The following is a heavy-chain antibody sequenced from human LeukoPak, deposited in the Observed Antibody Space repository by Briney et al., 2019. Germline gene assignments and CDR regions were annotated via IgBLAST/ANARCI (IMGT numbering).Heavy chain of an antibody. Sequence: PGGSLRLSCAASGFTFSSYAMSWVRQAPGKGLECVSSISGSGGSTYYADSVKGRLTISRDDSKNTLYLQMNSVRAEDTAVYYCAKDRLNIHGEPSDYWGQGTLLTVPS. V-gene: IGHV3-23*01. CDR2: ISGSGGST. D-gene: IGHD4-17*01. CDR3: AKDRLNIHGEPSDY. J-gene: IGHJ4*02. CDR1: GFTFSSYA.